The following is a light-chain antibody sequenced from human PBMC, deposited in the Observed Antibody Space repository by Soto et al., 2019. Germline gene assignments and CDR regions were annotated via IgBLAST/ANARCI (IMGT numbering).Light chain of an antibody. CDR3: HHYNNWPRT. J-gene: IGKJ1*01. CDR1: QSVSSN. V-gene: IGKV3-15*01. Sequence: EIVLTQSPGTLSLSPGERATLSCRASQSVSSNLAWYHQKPGQAPRLLIYGASTRETGILARFSGSGAGTECTLTISSLQTEDFAVDYCHHYNNWPRTFGQGTKVDNK. CDR2: GAS.